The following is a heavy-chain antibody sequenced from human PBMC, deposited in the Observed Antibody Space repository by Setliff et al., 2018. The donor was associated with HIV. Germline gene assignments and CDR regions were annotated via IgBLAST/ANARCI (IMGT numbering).Heavy chain of an antibody. D-gene: IGHD3-10*01. V-gene: IGHV4-34*01. CDR1: GGSFSDYF. Sequence: SETLSLTCAVYGGSFSDYFWTWIRQPPGKGLGWIGKIRPSGGTNYNPSLKSRVTISVDSSKNQFSLKLSSVTAADTAVYFCARTLWFEESASYDAFDTWGQGTMVTVSS. J-gene: IGHJ3*02. CDR2: IRPSGGT. CDR3: ARTLWFEESASYDAFDT.